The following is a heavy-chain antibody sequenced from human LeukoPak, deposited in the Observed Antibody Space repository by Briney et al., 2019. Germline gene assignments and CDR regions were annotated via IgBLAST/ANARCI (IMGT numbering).Heavy chain of an antibody. CDR3: AKVPTDYENSGPVD. D-gene: IGHD3-22*01. J-gene: IGHJ4*02. CDR2: ISGSGGIT. CDR1: GFTFRSYA. V-gene: IGHV3-23*01. Sequence: PGGPLRLSCAASGFTFRSYAMSWVRQAPGKGLEWVSGISGSGGITYYAESLRGRSTISRDNSKNTLYLQMNSLRAEDTAMYYCAKVPTDYENSGPVDWGQGTLVTVSS.